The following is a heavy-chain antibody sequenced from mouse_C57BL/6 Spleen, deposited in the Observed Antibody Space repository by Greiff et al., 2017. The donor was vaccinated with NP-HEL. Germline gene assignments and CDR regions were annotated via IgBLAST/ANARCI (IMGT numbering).Heavy chain of an antibody. Sequence: QVQLQQSGPELVKPGASVKISCKASGYAFSSSWMNWVKQRPGKGLEWIGRIYPGDGDTNYNGKFKGKATLTADKSSSTAYMQLSSLTSEDAAVYVCGTAQAFAYWGQGTLVTVSA. V-gene: IGHV1-82*01. J-gene: IGHJ3*01. D-gene: IGHD3-2*02. CDR2: IYPGDGDT. CDR1: GYAFSSSW. CDR3: GTAQAFAY.